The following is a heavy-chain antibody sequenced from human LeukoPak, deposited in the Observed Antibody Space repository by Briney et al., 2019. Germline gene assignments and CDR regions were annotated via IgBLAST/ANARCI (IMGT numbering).Heavy chain of an antibody. J-gene: IGHJ4*02. CDR1: GYTFTGYY. V-gene: IGHV1-2*06. Sequence: ASVKVSCKASGYTFTGYYMHWVRQAPGQGLEWMGRINPNSGGTNYAQKFQGRVTMTRDTSISTAYMELSRLRSDDTAVYYCASTNYGDYRFDYWGQGTLVTVSS. CDR3: ASTNYGDYRFDY. D-gene: IGHD4-17*01. CDR2: INPNSGGT.